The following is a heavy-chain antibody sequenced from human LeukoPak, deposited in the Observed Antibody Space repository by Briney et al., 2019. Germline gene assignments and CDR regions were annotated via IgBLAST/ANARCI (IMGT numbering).Heavy chain of an antibody. Sequence: GGSLRLSCAASGFTFSSYSMNWARQLPGKGLVWVSRISPTGSTTSYADSVKGRFTVSRDNAKNTLYLQVNNLRAEDTAVYYCARGPNSNWSGLDFWGQGTLLTVSS. D-gene: IGHD6-6*01. CDR2: ISPTGSTT. CDR1: GFTFSSYS. CDR3: ARGPNSNWSGLDF. V-gene: IGHV3-74*01. J-gene: IGHJ4*02.